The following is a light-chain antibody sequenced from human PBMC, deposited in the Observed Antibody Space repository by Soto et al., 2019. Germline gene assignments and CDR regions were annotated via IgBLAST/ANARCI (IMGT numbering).Light chain of an antibody. J-gene: IGKJ4*01. CDR3: QQSYSTPLT. V-gene: IGKV1-39*01. CDR1: QGISTY. CDR2: DAS. Sequence: DIQMTQSPSSLSASVGDRVTITCRASQGISTYLNWYQQKPGKAPKLLIYDASSLESGVPSRFSGSESGTDFTLTISSLQPEDFATYFCQQSYSTPLTFGGGTKVDIK.